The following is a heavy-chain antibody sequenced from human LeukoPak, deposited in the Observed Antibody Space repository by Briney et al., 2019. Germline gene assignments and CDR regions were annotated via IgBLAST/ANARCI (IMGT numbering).Heavy chain of an antibody. CDR3: ARGAGSTISNDAFDI. CDR2: IYTSGST. D-gene: IGHD2-15*01. CDR1: GGSISSYY. V-gene: IGHV4-4*07. J-gene: IGHJ3*02. Sequence: SETLSLTCTVSGGSISSYYWSWIRQPAGKGLEWIGHIYTSGSTKYNPSLKGRVTMSVDTSKNQFSLNLSSVTAADTAVYYCARGAGSTISNDAFDIWGQGTMVTVSS.